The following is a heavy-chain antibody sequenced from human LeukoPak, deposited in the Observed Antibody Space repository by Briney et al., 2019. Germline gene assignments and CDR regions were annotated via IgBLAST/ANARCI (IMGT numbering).Heavy chain of an antibody. Sequence: SETLSLTCTVSGYSISSGYYWGWIRQPPGKGLEWIGSIYHSGSTYYNPSLKSRVTISVDTSKNQFSLKLSSVTAADTAVYYCARDRWQSGTDYYMDVWGKGTTVTVSS. CDR2: IYHSGST. V-gene: IGHV4-38-2*02. D-gene: IGHD1-7*01. J-gene: IGHJ6*03. CDR1: GYSISSGYY. CDR3: ARDRWQSGTDYYMDV.